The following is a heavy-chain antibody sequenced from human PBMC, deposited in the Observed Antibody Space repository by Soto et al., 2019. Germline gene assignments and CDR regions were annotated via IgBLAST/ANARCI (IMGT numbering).Heavy chain of an antibody. V-gene: IGHV4-34*01. CDR1: GGSFSGYY. D-gene: IGHD6-19*01. CDR2: INHSGST. Sequence: SETLSLTCAVYGGSFSGYYWTWIRQPPGTGLEWIGEINHSGSTNYNPSLTSRVTISVDTSKNQFSLKLSSVTAADTAAYYCALHQWKGAAGTGRFDPWGQGTLVTVSS. J-gene: IGHJ5*02. CDR3: ALHQWKGAAGTGRFDP.